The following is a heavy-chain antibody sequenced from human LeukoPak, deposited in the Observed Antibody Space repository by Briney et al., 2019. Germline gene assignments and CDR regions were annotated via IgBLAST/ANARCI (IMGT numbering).Heavy chain of an antibody. CDR3: ARVDYGDYSTSGADY. CDR2: IYSGGDT. CDR1: WFIVISNY. D-gene: IGHD4-17*01. V-gene: IGHV3-53*04. Sequence: PGGSLRLSCAASWFIVISNYMICVRHAAGERLEWGSPIYSGGDTYYADSVKGRFTISRHNSKNALYLQMNRLRPEDTAVYYCARVDYGDYSTSGADYWGQGTLVTVSS. J-gene: IGHJ4*02.